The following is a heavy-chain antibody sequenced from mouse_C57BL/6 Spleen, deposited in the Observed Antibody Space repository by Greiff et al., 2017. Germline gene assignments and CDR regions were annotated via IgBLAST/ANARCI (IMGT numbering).Heavy chain of an antibody. CDR1: GFTFTDYY. Sequence: EVMLVESGGGLVQPGGSLSLSCAASGFTFTDYYMSWVRQPPGKALEWLGFIRNKANGYTTEYSAAVKGRFTISRDNSQSILYLQMNALRAEDSATYYCARSSYSRVYFDYWGQGTTLTVSS. CDR2: IRNKANGYTT. D-gene: IGHD2-12*01. J-gene: IGHJ2*01. CDR3: ARSSYSRVYFDY. V-gene: IGHV7-3*01.